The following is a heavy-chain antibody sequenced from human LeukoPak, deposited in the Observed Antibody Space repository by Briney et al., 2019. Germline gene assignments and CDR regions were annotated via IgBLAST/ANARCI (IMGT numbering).Heavy chain of an antibody. D-gene: IGHD3-22*01. V-gene: IGHV3-11*01. CDR1: GFTFSDYY. J-gene: IGHJ3*02. Sequence: SGGSLRLSCAAFGFTFSDYYMSWIRQAPGKGLEWAAYISSSTFYADSVKGRFTISRDNAKNSLYLQMNSLRAEDTVVYYCARRRHYSDNSGHAFDIWGQGTMVTVSS. CDR2: ISSST. CDR3: ARRRHYSDNSGHAFDI.